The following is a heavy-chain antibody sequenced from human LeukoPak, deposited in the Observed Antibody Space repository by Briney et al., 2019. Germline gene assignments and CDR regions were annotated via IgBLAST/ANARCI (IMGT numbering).Heavy chain of an antibody. CDR2: IDPSDSYT. V-gene: IGHV5-10-1*01. Sequence: GESLRISWKGSDHSLTSYWISWTRQMPGKGLEWMGRIDPSDSYTNYSPSFQGHVTISADKSISTAYLQWSSLKASDTAMYYCARSIVASPLYGIDVWGQGTTVTVSS. CDR3: ARSIVASPLYGIDV. CDR1: DHSLTSYW. J-gene: IGHJ6*02. D-gene: IGHD5-12*01.